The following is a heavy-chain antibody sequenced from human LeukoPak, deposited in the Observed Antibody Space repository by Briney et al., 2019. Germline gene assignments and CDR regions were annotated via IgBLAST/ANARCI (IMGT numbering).Heavy chain of an antibody. D-gene: IGHD2-15*01. CDR2: IKQDGSEK. Sequence: GGSLRLSCAASGFTFSSYWMSWVRQAPGKGLEWVANIKQDGSEKYYVNSVKDRFTTSRDNANNSLYLQMNSLRAEETAVYYFGRWCCSGGSCYSHYYYYMDVLGKGTTVTVSS. CDR3: GRWCCSGGSCYSHYYYYMDV. J-gene: IGHJ6*03. V-gene: IGHV3-7*01. CDR1: GFTFSSYW.